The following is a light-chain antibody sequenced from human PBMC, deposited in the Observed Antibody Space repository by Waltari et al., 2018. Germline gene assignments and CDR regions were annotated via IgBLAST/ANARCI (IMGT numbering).Light chain of an antibody. CDR2: RNQ. CDR3: ATWDDSLSAPSV. Sequence: QSVLTQPPSASGTPGQRVTISCSGSISNIGSNYVYWYQHLPGKAPKLLIFRNQHRPCGVPDRFSGSKSGTSASRAISGLRSEDEAVYYCATWDDSLSAPSVFGGGTNLTVL. J-gene: IGLJ3*02. V-gene: IGLV1-47*01. CDR1: ISNIGSNY.